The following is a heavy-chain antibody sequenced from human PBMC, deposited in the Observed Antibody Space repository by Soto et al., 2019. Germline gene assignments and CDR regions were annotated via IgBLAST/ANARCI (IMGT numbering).Heavy chain of an antibody. CDR2: IYPGDSDT. CDR3: ARTAAAGKYYYGMDV. D-gene: IGHD6-13*01. J-gene: IGHJ6*02. Sequence: LGEFLKVSCKGSGCSFTSYWIGWVRQMPGKGLECMGIIYPGDSDTRYSPSFQGQVTISADKSISTAYLQWSSLKASDTAMYYCARTAAAGKYYYGMDVWGQGTTVTVSS. V-gene: IGHV5-51*01. CDR1: GCSFTSYW.